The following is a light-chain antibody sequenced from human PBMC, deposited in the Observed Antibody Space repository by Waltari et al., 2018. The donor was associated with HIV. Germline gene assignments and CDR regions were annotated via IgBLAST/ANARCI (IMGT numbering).Light chain of an antibody. V-gene: IGLV2-8*01. J-gene: IGLJ2*01. CDR2: EVS. CDR1: SSDVGNYTY. CDR3: TSYGGINNYVV. Sequence: HSAMTPPPSASGSPGQSVTISCPGTSSDVGNYTYVSWYQQHPGNAPKLMIFEVSRRSSGVPHRFSGSKSGTTASLTVSGLQAEDEADYYCTSYGGINNYVVFGGGTKLTVL.